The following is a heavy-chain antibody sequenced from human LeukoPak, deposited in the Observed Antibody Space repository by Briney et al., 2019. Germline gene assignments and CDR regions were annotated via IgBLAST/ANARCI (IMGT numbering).Heavy chain of an antibody. J-gene: IGHJ4*02. CDR3: ARDGSETYSFDY. CDR1: GYTFTSYG. D-gene: IGHD2-15*01. V-gene: IGHV1-18*01. Sequence: ASVKVSCKASGYTFTSYGISWVRQAPGQGLEWMGWISAYSGDTNSAQNLQGRVTMTTDTSTSTAYMELRSLRSDDTAVYYCARDGSETYSFDYWGQGTLVTVSS. CDR2: ISAYSGDT.